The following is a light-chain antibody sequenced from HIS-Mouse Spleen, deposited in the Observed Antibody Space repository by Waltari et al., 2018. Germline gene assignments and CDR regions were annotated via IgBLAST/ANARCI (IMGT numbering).Light chain of an antibody. CDR1: SSNIGSNT. J-gene: IGLJ2*01. CDR2: RNN. V-gene: IGLV1-44*01. Sequence: QSVLTQPPSASGTPGQRVTISCSGSSSNIGSNTVTWYQQLPGTAPKLLIYRNNQRPSGVPDRFSGATAGTSASLAISGLQSEDEADYYCAAWDDSLNGVVFGGGTKLTVL. CDR3: AAWDDSLNGVV.